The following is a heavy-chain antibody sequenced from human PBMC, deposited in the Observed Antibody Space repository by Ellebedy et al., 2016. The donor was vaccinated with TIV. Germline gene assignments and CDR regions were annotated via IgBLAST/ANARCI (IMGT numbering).Heavy chain of an antibody. CDR1: GFTFSRYS. Sequence: GESLKISXAASGFTFSRYSMNWVRQAPGKGLEWVANIQPDGCETYYVDSVKGRFTISRDNAKNSVYLHMNSLRAEDSAVYYCSRPTSKYCTSTSCYIEYFDYWGQGTLVTVSS. CDR2: IQPDGCET. D-gene: IGHD2-2*02. V-gene: IGHV3-7*01. CDR3: SRPTSKYCTSTSCYIEYFDY. J-gene: IGHJ4*01.